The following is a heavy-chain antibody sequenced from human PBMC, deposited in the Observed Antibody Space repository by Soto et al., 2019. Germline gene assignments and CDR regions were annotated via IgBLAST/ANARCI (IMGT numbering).Heavy chain of an antibody. D-gene: IGHD5-18*01. CDR1: GSSLSDFG. Sequence: GGCLRLSWELAGSSLSDFGMHWVRQPPGNVLEWEAIISYDGNSKYYAQSLKGRFTISRDKYKNTMFLNMDRLRPEAKAAYHYVRGSLGTAVVNSADSFDFWGPGTMVTVSS. V-gene: IGHV3-30*03. J-gene: IGHJ3*01. CDR3: VRGSLGTAVVNSADSFDF. CDR2: ISYDGNSK.